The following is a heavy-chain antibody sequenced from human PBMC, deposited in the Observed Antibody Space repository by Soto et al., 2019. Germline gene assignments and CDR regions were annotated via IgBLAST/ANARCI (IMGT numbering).Heavy chain of an antibody. CDR2: INPSGGST. CDR1: GYTFTSYY. V-gene: IGHV1-46*01. Sequence: ASVKVSCKASGYTFTSYYMHWVRQSPGQGLEWMGIINPSGGSTSYAQKFQGRVTMTRDKSTSTAYLQLRSLEASDNAKYYCVRHGNGTPYYFDYWGQGILVTVSS. J-gene: IGHJ4*02. D-gene: IGHD1-26*01. CDR3: VRHGNGTPYYFDY.